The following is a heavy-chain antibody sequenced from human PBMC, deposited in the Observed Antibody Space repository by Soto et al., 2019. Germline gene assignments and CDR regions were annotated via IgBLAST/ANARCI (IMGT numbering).Heavy chain of an antibody. Sequence: QITLKESGPTLVKPTQTLTLTCTFSGFSLSTSGVGVGWIRQPPGKALEWLALIYWDDDKRYSPSLKSRLTIHKVTSIYYAGLTINNIYPLVTATYYCAHRRSGSFFDYWGQGTLVTVSS. J-gene: IGHJ4*02. CDR3: AHRRSGSFFDY. CDR1: GFSLSTSGVG. V-gene: IGHV2-5*02. CDR2: IYWDDDK. D-gene: IGHD2-15*01.